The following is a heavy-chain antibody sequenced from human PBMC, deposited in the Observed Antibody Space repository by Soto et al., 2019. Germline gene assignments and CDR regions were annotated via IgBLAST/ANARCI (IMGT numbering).Heavy chain of an antibody. CDR1: GFTFGTYA. Sequence: GGSLRLSCAASGFTFGTYAMNWVRQAPGKGLEWVSSTPGSGGSAYYADSVRGRFTISRDNSKNTVYLQLDSLRPEDSAIYYCAKGGRSGWFYFHFWGQGPQVTVSS. J-gene: IGHJ4*02. D-gene: IGHD6-19*01. V-gene: IGHV3-23*01. CDR3: AKGGRSGWFYFHF. CDR2: TPGSGGSA.